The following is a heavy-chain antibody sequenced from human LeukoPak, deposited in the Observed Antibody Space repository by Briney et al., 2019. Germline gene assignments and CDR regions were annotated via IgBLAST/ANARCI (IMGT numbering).Heavy chain of an antibody. CDR3: ARGLRGWYYYDSSGYSHFDY. D-gene: IGHD3-22*01. Sequence: SETLSLTCAVYGGSFSGYYWSWFRQPPGKGLEWIGEINHSGSTNYNPSLKSRVTISVDTSKNQFSLKLSSVTAADTAVYYCARGLRGWYYYDSSGYSHFDYWGQGTLVTVSS. CDR1: GGSFSGYY. CDR2: INHSGST. V-gene: IGHV4-34*01. J-gene: IGHJ4*02.